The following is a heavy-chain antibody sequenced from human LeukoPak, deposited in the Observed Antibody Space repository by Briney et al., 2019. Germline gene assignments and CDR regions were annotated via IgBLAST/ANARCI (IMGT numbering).Heavy chain of an antibody. D-gene: IGHD6-13*01. Sequence: ASAKVSCKASGYTFTSYAMNWVRQAPGQGLEWMGWINPNFGNTNYSQKFQGRVTMTRDTSISTAYMELSRLRSDDTAVYYCARAHGLGAAGYYFDYWGQGTLVTVSS. CDR1: GYTFTSYA. J-gene: IGHJ4*02. V-gene: IGHV1-2*02. CDR3: ARAHGLGAAGYYFDY. CDR2: INPNFGNT.